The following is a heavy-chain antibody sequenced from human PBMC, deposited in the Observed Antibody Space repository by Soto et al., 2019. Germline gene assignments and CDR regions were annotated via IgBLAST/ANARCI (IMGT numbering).Heavy chain of an antibody. Sequence: PGESLKISCQGSGYNFTNYWITWVRQMPGKGLEWMGRIDCSDSYTNYSPSFQGHVTISVDKSITTAYLQWSSLKASDTAMYYCARTTYDYVWHRSVYFFDYWGQGTLVTVSS. V-gene: IGHV5-10-1*01. CDR3: ARTTYDYVWHRSVYFFDY. D-gene: IGHD3-16*01. J-gene: IGHJ4*02. CDR2: IDCSDSYT. CDR1: GYNFTNYW.